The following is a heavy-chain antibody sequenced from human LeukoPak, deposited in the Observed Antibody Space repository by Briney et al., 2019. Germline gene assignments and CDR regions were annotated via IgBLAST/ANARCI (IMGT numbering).Heavy chain of an antibody. J-gene: IGHJ6*02. Sequence: SETLSLTCTVSGGSISRYHWSWIRQPAGAGLEWIGRIYSSGDTNYNPSLKGRVTMSVDTSKNQFSLNLTSVTAADTAVYYCAREPAAMALGGMDVWGQGTTVTVSS. CDR2: IYSSGDT. CDR1: GGSISRYH. CDR3: AREPAAMALGGMDV. V-gene: IGHV4-4*07. D-gene: IGHD5-18*01.